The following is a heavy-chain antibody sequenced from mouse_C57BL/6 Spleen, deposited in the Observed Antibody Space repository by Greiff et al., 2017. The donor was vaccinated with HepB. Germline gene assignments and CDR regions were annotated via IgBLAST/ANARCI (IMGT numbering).Heavy chain of an antibody. D-gene: IGHD1-1*01. CDR3: AKGTTVVAPFAY. CDR2: IYPGDGDT. CDR1: GYAFSSYW. J-gene: IGHJ3*01. Sequence: VQLQQSGAELVKPGASVKISCKASGYAFSSYWMNWVKQRPGKGLEWIGQIYPGDGDTNYNGKFKGKATLTADKSSSPAYMQLSSLTSEDSAVYFCAKGTTVVAPFAYWGQGTLVTVSA. V-gene: IGHV1-80*01.